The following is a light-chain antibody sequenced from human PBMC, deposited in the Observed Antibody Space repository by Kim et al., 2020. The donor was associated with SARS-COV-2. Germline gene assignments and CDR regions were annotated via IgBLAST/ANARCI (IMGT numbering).Light chain of an antibody. V-gene: IGKV1-5*03. CDR3: QQYRT. CDR2: KAS. Sequence: PPLSASVGDRVTITCRASQSISSWLAWYQQKPGNAPKLLIYKASSLESGVPSRFSGSGSGTEFTLTISSLQPDDFATYYCQQYRTFGQGTKVDIK. J-gene: IGKJ1*01. CDR1: QSISSW.